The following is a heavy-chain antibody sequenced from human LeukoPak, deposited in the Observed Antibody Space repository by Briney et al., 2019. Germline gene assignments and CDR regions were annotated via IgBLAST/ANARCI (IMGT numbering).Heavy chain of an antibody. CDR3: ARQYCSSFTCYGILGFYFDY. V-gene: IGHV4-4*07. D-gene: IGHD2-2*01. Sequence: PSETLSLTCTVSGGSISSYYWSWIRQPAGKGLEWIGRIYTSGSTTYNPSLKSRVTMSVDTSKNQFSLKLSSVTAADTAVYYCARQYCSSFTCYGILGFYFDYWGQGNLATVSS. CDR1: GGSISSYY. J-gene: IGHJ4*02. CDR2: IYTSGST.